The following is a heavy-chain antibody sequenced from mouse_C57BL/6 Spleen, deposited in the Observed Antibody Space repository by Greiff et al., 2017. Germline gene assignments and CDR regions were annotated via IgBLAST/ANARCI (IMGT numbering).Heavy chain of an antibody. J-gene: IGHJ4*01. CDR3: TTGDIDGNYVNWDGDAMDY. V-gene: IGHV14-4*01. D-gene: IGHD2-1*01. CDR1: GFNIKDDY. CDR2: IDPENGDT. Sequence: EVQLQQSGAELVRPGASVKLSCTASGFNIKDDYMHWVKQRPEQGLEWIGWIDPENGDTEYASKFKGKATITADTSSNTAYLQLSSLTSEDTAVYYCTTGDIDGNYVNWDGDAMDYWGQGTSVTVSS.